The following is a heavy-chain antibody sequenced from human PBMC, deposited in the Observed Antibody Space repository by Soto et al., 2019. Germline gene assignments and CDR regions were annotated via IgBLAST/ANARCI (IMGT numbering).Heavy chain of an antibody. J-gene: IGHJ6*02. CDR1: GGTFSSFA. Sequence: QVQLVQSGAEVKRPGSSVKVSCKASGGTFSSFALSWVRQAPGQGLEWMGGIIPIFGTPNYAQKFQGRVTITADESTNTAFMELSSLRSEDTAVFYCASGMVRGPGGYYYYYNMDVWGQGTTVTVSS. CDR2: IIPIFGTP. D-gene: IGHD3-10*01. CDR3: ASGMVRGPGGYYYYYNMDV. V-gene: IGHV1-69*01.